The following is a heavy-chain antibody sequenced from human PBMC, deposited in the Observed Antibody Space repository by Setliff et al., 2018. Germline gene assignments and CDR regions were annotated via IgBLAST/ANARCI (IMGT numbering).Heavy chain of an antibody. CDR3: AKVIGGYPPKPSDY. V-gene: IGHV3-30*02. D-gene: IGHD3-16*02. CDR1: GLTFSNYG. J-gene: IGHJ4*02. Sequence: GGSLRLSCAASGLTFSNYGMHWVRQAPGKGLEWVTYIQHDGNIKHYADSVKGRCTISRDNSKNTLYLEMSSLRPEDTAVYYCAKVIGGYPPKPSDYWGQGTLVTVSS. CDR2: IQHDGNIK.